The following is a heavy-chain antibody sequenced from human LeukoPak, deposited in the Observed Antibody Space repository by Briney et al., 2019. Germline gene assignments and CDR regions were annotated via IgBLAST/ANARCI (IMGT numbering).Heavy chain of an antibody. Sequence: PGGSLRLSCTASGFMFDKCGMHWVRQAPGKGLEWVAFIWYNGKNQYYLDSVQGRFTISRDNSRNTLYLEMYSLRAEDTAVYYCVKDRYGDSPRPLGYWSQGALVTVSS. CDR1: GFMFDKCG. CDR2: IWYNGKNQ. J-gene: IGHJ4*02. V-gene: IGHV3-30*02. CDR3: VKDRYGDSPRPLGY. D-gene: IGHD4-17*01.